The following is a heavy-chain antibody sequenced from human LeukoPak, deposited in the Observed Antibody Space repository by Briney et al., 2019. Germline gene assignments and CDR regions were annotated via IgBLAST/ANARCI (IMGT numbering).Heavy chain of an antibody. V-gene: IGHV4-59*01. D-gene: IGHD6-19*01. J-gene: IGHJ4*02. Sequence: SETLSLTCTVSGGSISSYYWSRIRQPPGKGLEWIGYIYYSGSTNYNPSLKSRVTISVDTSKNQFSLKLSSVTAADTAVYYCARSAGYSSGWSLDYWGQGTLVTVSS. CDR2: IYYSGST. CDR1: GGSISSYY. CDR3: ARSAGYSSGWSLDY.